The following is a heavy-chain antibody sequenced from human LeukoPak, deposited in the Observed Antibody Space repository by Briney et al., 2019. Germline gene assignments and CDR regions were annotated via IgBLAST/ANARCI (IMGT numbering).Heavy chain of an antibody. V-gene: IGHV3-48*02. Sequence: GGSLRLYCAASGFTFRLYSMNWVRQAPGRGLEWVSYIRSSDGAIAYADSVKGRFTISRDDAKNSLYLQMNSLRDEDTAVYYCARDRACAFDYWGQGTLITVSS. CDR1: GFTFRLYS. CDR2: IRSSDGAI. J-gene: IGHJ4*02. CDR3: ARDRACAFDY.